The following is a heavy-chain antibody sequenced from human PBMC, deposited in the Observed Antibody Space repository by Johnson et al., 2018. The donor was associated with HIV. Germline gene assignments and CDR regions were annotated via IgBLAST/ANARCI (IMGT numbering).Heavy chain of an antibody. V-gene: IGHV3-33*08. CDR1: AFTFSRYG. Sequence: QVQLVESGGGVVQPGRSLRLSCAASAFTFSRYGMHWVRQTPGKGLEWVAVIWYDGSNKYYADSVKGRFTISRDNSKNTLFLQMDSLRADDTAVYYCARDYYDLPWGYDAFDIWGQGTMVTVSS. CDR3: ARDYYDLPWGYDAFDI. CDR2: IWYDGSNK. D-gene: IGHD3-22*01. J-gene: IGHJ3*02.